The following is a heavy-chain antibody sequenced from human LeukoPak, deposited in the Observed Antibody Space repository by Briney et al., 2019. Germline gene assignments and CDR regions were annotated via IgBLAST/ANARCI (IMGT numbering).Heavy chain of an antibody. Sequence: SETLSLTCAVYGGPFSDYYWSWIRQPPGKGLEWIGEINHSGSTNYNPSLKSRVTISVDTSKNQFSLKLSSVTAADTAVYYCAQGHDYGDYLNWFDPWGQETLVTVSS. V-gene: IGHV4-34*01. CDR3: AQGHDYGDYLNWFDP. J-gene: IGHJ5*02. D-gene: IGHD4-17*01. CDR1: GGPFSDYY. CDR2: INHSGST.